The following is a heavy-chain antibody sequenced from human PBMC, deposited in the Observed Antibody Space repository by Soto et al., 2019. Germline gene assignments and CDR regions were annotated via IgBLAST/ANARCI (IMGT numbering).Heavy chain of an antibody. CDR3: ARGSYCGGDCPDYYYYGMDV. V-gene: IGHV1-18*01. CDR2: ISAYNGNT. CDR1: GYTFTSYG. J-gene: IGHJ6*02. D-gene: IGHD2-21*02. Sequence: ASVKVSCKASGYTFTSYGISWVRQAPGQGLEWMGWISAYNGNTNYAQKLQGRVTMTTDTSTSTAYMELRSLRSEDTAVYYCARGSYCGGDCPDYYYYGMDVWGQGTTVTVSS.